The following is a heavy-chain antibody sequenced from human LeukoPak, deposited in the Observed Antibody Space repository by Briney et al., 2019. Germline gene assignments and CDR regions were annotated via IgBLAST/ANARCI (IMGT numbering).Heavy chain of an antibody. V-gene: IGHV3-66*01. CDR1: GFTVSSNY. J-gene: IGHJ4*02. CDR3: ARDRLQYDSLTGYPAD. D-gene: IGHD3-9*01. Sequence: GGSLRLSCAASGFTVSSNYMRWVRQAPGKGLEWVSVIYSGGSTHYADSVKGKFTISRDNSKNTLYLQMNSLRAEDTAVYYCARDRLQYDSLTGYPADWGQGTLVTVSS. CDR2: IYSGGST.